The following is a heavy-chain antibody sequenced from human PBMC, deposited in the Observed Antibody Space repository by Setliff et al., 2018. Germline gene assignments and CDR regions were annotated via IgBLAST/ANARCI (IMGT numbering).Heavy chain of an antibody. CDR3: ARERIYDGLNYNGMDV. V-gene: IGHV4-34*01. CDR2: INHSGST. D-gene: IGHD3-3*01. Sequence: PSETLSLTCAVYGDSFSDYYWSWIRQPPGKGLEWIEEINHSGSTNYSPSLRSRVTMSLDTSKNQFSLKLTSMTAADTAVYYCARERIYDGLNYNGMDVWGQGTTVTVSS. J-gene: IGHJ6*01. CDR1: GDSFSDYY.